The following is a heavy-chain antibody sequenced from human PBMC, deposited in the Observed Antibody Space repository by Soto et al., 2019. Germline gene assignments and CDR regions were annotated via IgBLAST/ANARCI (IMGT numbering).Heavy chain of an antibody. CDR3: ARDNYDFWSGYPNDRTEYYYYGMDV. J-gene: IGHJ6*02. CDR2: ISYDGSNK. CDR1: GFTFSSYG. D-gene: IGHD3-3*01. Sequence: GGSLRLSCAASGFTFSSYGMHWVRQAPGKGLEWVAVISYDGSNKYYADSVKGRFTISRDNSKNTLYLQMNSLRSDDTAVYYCARDNYDFWSGYPNDRTEYYYYGMDVWGQGTTVTVSS. V-gene: IGHV3-30*03.